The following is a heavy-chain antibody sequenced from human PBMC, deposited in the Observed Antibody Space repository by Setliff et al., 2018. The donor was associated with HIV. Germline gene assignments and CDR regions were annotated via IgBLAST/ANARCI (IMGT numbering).Heavy chain of an antibody. CDR1: GFIFSNYW. CDR2: INSDGSNI. J-gene: IGHJ3*02. Sequence: GGSLRLSCAASGFIFSNYWMHWVRQAPGKGLVWVSRINSDGSNISYADSVKGRFTISRDNAKNTLYLQMNSLRGEDTAVYYCARHSDWYGNDAFDIRGQGTMVTVSS. V-gene: IGHV3-74*01. D-gene: IGHD6-19*01. CDR3: ARHSDWYGNDAFDI.